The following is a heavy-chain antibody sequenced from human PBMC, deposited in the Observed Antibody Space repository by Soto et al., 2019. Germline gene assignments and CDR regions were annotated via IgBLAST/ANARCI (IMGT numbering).Heavy chain of an antibody. CDR2: IYSTGST. D-gene: IGHD5-12*01. CDR3: VRGAWPIDS. Sequence: SETLSLTCTVSGGPISSSYWGWIRQPPGKGLEWIGYIYSTGSTNYSPSLRSRVTISVDTSESQFSLKLSSVTAADTAVYYCVRGAWPIDSWGQGTLVTVSS. V-gene: IGHV4-59*01. CDR1: GGPISSSY. J-gene: IGHJ4*02.